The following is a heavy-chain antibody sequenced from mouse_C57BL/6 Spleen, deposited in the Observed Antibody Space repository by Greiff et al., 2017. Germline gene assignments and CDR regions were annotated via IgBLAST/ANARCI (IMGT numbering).Heavy chain of an antibody. V-gene: IGHV1-72*01. D-gene: IGHD2-5*01. CDR1: GYTFTSYW. CDR3: ARCYKNYPTSYYFDY. CDR2: IDPNSGGT. J-gene: IGHJ2*01. Sequence: QVQLQQPGAELVKPGASVKLSCKASGYTFTSYWMHWVKQRPGRGLEWIGRIDPNSGGTKYNEKFKSKATLTVDKPSSTAYMQLSSLTSEDSAVYYCARCYKNYPTSYYFDYWGQGTTLTVSS.